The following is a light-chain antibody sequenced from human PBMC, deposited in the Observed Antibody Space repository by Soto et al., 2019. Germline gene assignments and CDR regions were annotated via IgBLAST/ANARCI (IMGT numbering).Light chain of an antibody. CDR2: GAS. J-gene: IGKJ1*01. Sequence: EIVLTQSPGTLSLSPGERATLSCRASQSVTSNYLAWYQQKPGQAPRLLVYGASSRATGISDRFSGSGSGTDFTLTISRLEPEDFALYYCQQYNNWPQTFGQGTEVDI. CDR3: QQYNNWPQT. CDR1: QSVTSNY. V-gene: IGKV3-20*01.